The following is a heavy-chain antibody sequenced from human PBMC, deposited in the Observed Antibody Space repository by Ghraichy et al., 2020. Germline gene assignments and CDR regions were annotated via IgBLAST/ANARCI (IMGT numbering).Heavy chain of an antibody. V-gene: IGHV3-33*01. CDR3: ARTVVDGDYVPEPYFDY. CDR1: GFTFSSYG. J-gene: IGHJ4*02. Sequence: GGSLRLSCAASGFTFSSYGMHWVRQAPGKGLEWVAVIWYDGSNKYYADSVKGRFTISRDNSKNTLYLQMNSLRAEDTAVYYCARTVVDGDYVPEPYFDYWGQGTLVTVSS. CDR2: IWYDGSNK. D-gene: IGHD4-17*01.